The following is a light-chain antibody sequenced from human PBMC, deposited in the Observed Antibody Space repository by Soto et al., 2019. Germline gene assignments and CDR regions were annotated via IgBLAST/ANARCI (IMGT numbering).Light chain of an antibody. J-gene: IGKJ1*01. V-gene: IGKV3-20*01. CDR2: DAS. CDR3: QHYGSSRT. CDR1: QSVSSSY. Sequence: EIVLTQSPGTLSLSPGERATLPCRASQSVSSSYLAWYQQKPGQAPRLLIYDASSRATGIPDRFSGSGSETDFTLTISRLEPEDFAVYYCQHYGSSRTFGQGTKV.